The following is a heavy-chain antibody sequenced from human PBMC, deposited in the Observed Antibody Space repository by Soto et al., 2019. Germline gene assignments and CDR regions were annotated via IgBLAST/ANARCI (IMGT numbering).Heavy chain of an antibody. CDR2: IRDDGSNK. J-gene: IGHJ4*02. D-gene: IGHD6-6*01. V-gene: IGHV3-33*01. CDR1: GFTFSSYC. Sequence: QVQLVESGGGVVQPGGSLRLSCAASGFTFSSYCMHWVRQAPGKGLEWVARIRDDGSNKYYADSVKGRFTISRDNAKNTLYLQMNSLRAEDTAVYYCARARWSSSSIDDWGQGTTVTVSS. CDR3: ARARWSSSSIDD.